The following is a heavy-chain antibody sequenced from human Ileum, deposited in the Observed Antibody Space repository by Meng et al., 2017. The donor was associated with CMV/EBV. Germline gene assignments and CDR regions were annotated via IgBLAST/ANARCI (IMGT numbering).Heavy chain of an antibody. CDR2: IYYSGSP. V-gene: IGHV4-30-4*08. CDR1: GGSITSGNYY. D-gene: IGHD2-15*01. Sequence: QGQLQGSGPGLGKPSQTLSLTCTVSGGSITSGNYYWSWIRQPPGRGLEWIGYIYYSGSPYYKPSLKSRVTISLDTSKNQFSLNLRSVTATDSAVYYCVRQVVAASFDYWGRGALVTVSS. CDR3: VRQVVAASFDY. J-gene: IGHJ4*02.